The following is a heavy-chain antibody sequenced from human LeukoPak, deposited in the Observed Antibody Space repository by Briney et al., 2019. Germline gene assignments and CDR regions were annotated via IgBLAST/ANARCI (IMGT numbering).Heavy chain of an antibody. CDR1: GGSISSGGDY. CDR3: ARVAGGPAVYYFDY. V-gene: IGHV4-31*03. Sequence: PSETLTLTRTVSGGSISSGGDYWSWIRQHPAKGLEWIGYIYYSGSTYYNPSLRSRVTISVDTSKNQFSLKLSSVTAADTAVYYCARVAGGPAVYYFDYWGQGTLVTVSS. J-gene: IGHJ4*02. D-gene: IGHD3-16*01. CDR2: IYYSGST.